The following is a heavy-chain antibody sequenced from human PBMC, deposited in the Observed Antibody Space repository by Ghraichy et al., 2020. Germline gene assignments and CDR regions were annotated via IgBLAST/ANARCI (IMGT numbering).Heavy chain of an antibody. CDR2: IDWDDDK. CDR1: GFSLSTSGMC. V-gene: IGHV2-70*01. Sequence: SGPTLVKPTQTLTLTCTFSGFSLSTSGMCVSWIRQPPGKALEWLALIDWDDDKYYSTSLKTRLTISKDTSKNQVVLTMTNMDPVDTATYYCARISDYYGSGSYWSGFDYWGQGTLVTVSS. CDR3: ARISDYYGSGSYWSGFDY. D-gene: IGHD3-10*01. J-gene: IGHJ4*02.